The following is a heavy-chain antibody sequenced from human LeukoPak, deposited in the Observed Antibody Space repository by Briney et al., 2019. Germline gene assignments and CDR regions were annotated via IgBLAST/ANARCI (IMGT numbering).Heavy chain of an antibody. J-gene: IGHJ4*02. V-gene: IGHV1-2*02. D-gene: IGHD4-17*01. CDR3: ASKRGYGDYGVSPFDY. CDR2: ISPNSGGT. Sequence: GASVKVSCKASGYTFTGYYMHWVRQAPGQGLEGMGWISPNSGGTNYAQKFQGRVTMTRDTSISTAYMELSRLRSDDTAVYYCASKRGYGDYGVSPFDYWGQGTLVTVSS. CDR1: GYTFTGYY.